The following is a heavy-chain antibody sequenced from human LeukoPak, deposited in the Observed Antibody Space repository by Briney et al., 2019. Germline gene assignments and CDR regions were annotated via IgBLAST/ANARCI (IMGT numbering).Heavy chain of an antibody. CDR2: INSDGSST. D-gene: IGHD3-10*01. CDR3: ASLPRITMVRGYYYYGMDV. J-gene: IGHJ6*02. Sequence: GGSLRLSCAASGFTFSSYWMHWVRQAPGKGLVWVSRINSDGSSTSYADSVKGRFTISRDNAKNTLYLQMNSLRAEDTAVYYCASLPRITMVRGYYYYGMDVWGQGTLVTVSS. V-gene: IGHV3-74*01. CDR1: GFTFSSYW.